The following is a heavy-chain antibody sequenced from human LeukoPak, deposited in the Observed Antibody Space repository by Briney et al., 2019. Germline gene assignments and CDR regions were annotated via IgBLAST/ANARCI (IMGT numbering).Heavy chain of an antibody. CDR1: GYTFTGYY. V-gene: IGHV1-2*04. Sequence: AASVKVSCKASGYTFTGYYMHWVRQAPGQGLEWMGWINPNSGGTNYAQKFQGWVTMTGDTSISTAYMELSRLRSDDTAVYYCARSGSFGTDWFDPWGQGTLVTVSS. CDR3: ARSGSFGTDWFDP. D-gene: IGHD1-26*01. CDR2: INPNSGGT. J-gene: IGHJ5*02.